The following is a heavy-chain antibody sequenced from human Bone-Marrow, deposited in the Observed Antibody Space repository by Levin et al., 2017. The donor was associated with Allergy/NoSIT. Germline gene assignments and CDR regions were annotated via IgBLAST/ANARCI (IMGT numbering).Heavy chain of an antibody. CDR2: ISRNTGNT. Sequence: GASVKVSCKASGYTFISHDFSWVRQAPGQGLEWMGWISRNTGNTNYAQKLQGRVTLTTDTSTSTAYMELRSLRSDDTAVYYCARGSTGPGFDYWGQGTLVTVSS. V-gene: IGHV1-18*01. J-gene: IGHJ4*02. CDR3: ARGSTGPGFDY. CDR1: GYTFISHD. D-gene: IGHD2-2*01.